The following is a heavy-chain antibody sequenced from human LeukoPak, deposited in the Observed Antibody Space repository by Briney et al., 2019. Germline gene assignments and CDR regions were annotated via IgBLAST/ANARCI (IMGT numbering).Heavy chain of an antibody. CDR2: ISGSGGST. D-gene: IGHD4/OR15-4a*01. CDR3: ARRAGAYSHPYDY. Sequence: GGSLRLSCAASGFTFSSYAMSWVRQAPGKGLEWVSAISGSGGSTHYSDSVKGRFTISRDNSKNTLYPQMNSLRAEDTAVYYCARRAGAYSHPYDYWGQGTLVTVSS. V-gene: IGHV3-23*01. J-gene: IGHJ4*02. CDR1: GFTFSSYA.